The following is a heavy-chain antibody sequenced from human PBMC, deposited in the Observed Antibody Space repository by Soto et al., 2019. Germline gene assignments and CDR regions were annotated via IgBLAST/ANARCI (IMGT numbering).Heavy chain of an antibody. CDR3: ARGGILRYFDWSPDAFDI. Sequence: SVKVSCKASGYTFTSYDINWVRQATGQGLEWMGWMNPNSGNTGYAQKFQGRVTMTRNTSISTAYMELSSLRSEDTAVYYCARGGILRYFDWSPDAFDIWGQGTMVTVSS. J-gene: IGHJ3*02. CDR2: MNPNSGNT. CDR1: GYTFTSYD. D-gene: IGHD3-9*01. V-gene: IGHV1-8*01.